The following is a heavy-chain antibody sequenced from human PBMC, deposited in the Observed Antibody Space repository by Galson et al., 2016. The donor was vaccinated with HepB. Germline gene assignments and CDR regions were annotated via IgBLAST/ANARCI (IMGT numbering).Heavy chain of an antibody. V-gene: IGHV1-46*01. CDR3: ARDEPLDV. CDR1: TYTFITYY. D-gene: IGHD1-14*01. J-gene: IGHJ6*02. CDR2: INPTPGTT. Sequence: SVRVSCKASTYTFITYYLHWVRQAPGQGLEWMGIINPTPGTTTYAQKFQGRITMTRNTSTGTVYLELISLRSDDTAVYYCARDEPLDVWGQGTTVTVSS.